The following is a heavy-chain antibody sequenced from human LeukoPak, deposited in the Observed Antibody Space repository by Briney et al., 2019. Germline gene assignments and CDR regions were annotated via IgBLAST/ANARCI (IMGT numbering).Heavy chain of an antibody. D-gene: IGHD3-10*01. V-gene: IGHV3-23*01. CDR1: GFTFSSYA. CDR2: ISGSGGST. Sequence: PGGSLRLSCAASGFTFSSYAMSWVRQAPGKGLEWVSAISGSGGSTYYADSVKGRFTISRDNSKNTLYLQMNSLRAEDTAVYYCARLRITMVRGVATALDYWGQGTLVTVSS. J-gene: IGHJ4*02. CDR3: ARLRITMVRGVATALDY.